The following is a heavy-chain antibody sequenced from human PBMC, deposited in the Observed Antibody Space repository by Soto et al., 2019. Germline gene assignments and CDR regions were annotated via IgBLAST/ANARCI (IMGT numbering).Heavy chain of an antibody. Sequence: PGGSLRLSCAASGFTFDSHGMSWVRQAPGKGLEWVSYISSRSTTIYYADTVKGRFTISRDNAKNSLYLQMNSLRAEDTALYYCAKDIGWGYCSSTSCPPHFDYWGQGTLVTVSS. CDR3: AKDIGWGYCSSTSCPPHFDY. CDR1: GFTFDSHG. D-gene: IGHD2-2*01. J-gene: IGHJ4*02. CDR2: ISSRSTTI. V-gene: IGHV3-48*04.